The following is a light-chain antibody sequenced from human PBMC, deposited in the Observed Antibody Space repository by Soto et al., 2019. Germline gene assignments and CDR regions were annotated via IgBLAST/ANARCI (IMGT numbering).Light chain of an antibody. Sequence: EIVVTQSPATLSLSPGERATLSCRTSQSVSSYFAWYQQKPGRAPRLLIYDASSRATGIPARFIGSGSGTDFTLTISSLETEDFAVYYCQQRSNWPITFGQGTRLEIK. J-gene: IGKJ5*01. CDR2: DAS. CDR3: QQRSNWPIT. CDR1: QSVSSY. V-gene: IGKV3-11*01.